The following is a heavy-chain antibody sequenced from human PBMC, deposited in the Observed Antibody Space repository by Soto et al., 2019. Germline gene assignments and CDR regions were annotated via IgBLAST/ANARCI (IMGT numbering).Heavy chain of an antibody. J-gene: IGHJ4*02. V-gene: IGHV1-24*01. D-gene: IGHD2-15*01. CDR3: ARVVVAATRSFDY. CDR1: GYTLTELS. CDR2: FDPEDGET. Sequence: ASVKVSCKVSGYTLTELSMHWVRQAPGKGLEWMGGFDPEDGETIYAQKFQGRVTMTEDTSTDTAYMELSSVTAADTAVYYCARVVVAATRSFDYWGQGTLVTVSS.